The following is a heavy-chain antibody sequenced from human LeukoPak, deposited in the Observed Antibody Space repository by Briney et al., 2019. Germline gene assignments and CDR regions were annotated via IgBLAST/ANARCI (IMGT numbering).Heavy chain of an antibody. CDR1: GGFVSSGSYY. D-gene: IGHD5-12*01. J-gene: IGHJ6*02. V-gene: IGHV4-61*01. CDR3: VRDLVATIDHYYYGMDV. Sequence: SETLSLTCIVSGGFVSSGSYYWSWIRQPPGKGLEWIGYIYNSVRTNYNPSLKSRVTISVDTSKNQLSLKLSSVTAADTAVYFCVRDLVATIDHYYYGMDVWGQGTTVTVSS. CDR2: IYNSVRT.